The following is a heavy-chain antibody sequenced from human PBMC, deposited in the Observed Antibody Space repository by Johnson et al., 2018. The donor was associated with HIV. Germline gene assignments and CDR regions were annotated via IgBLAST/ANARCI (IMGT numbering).Heavy chain of an antibody. CDR3: ARAGHYDYVWGSYRHDAFDI. CDR2: IKQEGSEK. CDR1: GFTFSSYW. D-gene: IGHD3-16*02. Sequence: VQLVESGGGLVQPGGSLRLSCAASGFTFSSYWMSWVRQAPGKGLEWVANIKQEGSEKYYVDSVKGRFTISRDNAKNSLYLQMNSLRAEDTAVYYCARAGHYDYVWGSYRHDAFDIWGQGTMVTVSS. V-gene: IGHV3-7*02. J-gene: IGHJ3*02.